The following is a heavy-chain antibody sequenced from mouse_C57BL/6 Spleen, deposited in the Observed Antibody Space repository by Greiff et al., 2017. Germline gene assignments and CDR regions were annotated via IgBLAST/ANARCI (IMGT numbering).Heavy chain of an antibody. CDR1: GFTFSSYG. CDR2: ISSGGSYT. J-gene: IGHJ1*03. D-gene: IGHD2-4*01. Sequence: EVHLVESGGDLVKPGGSLKLSCAASGFTFSSYGMSWVRQTPDKRLEWVATISSGGSYTYYPDSVKGRFTISRDNAKNTLYLQMSSLKSEDTAMYYCARHPYDYDDVNWYFDVWGTGTTVTVSS. V-gene: IGHV5-6*01. CDR3: ARHPYDYDDVNWYFDV.